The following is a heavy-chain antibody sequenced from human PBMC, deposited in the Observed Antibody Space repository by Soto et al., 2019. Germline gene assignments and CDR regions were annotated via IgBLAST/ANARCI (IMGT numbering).Heavy chain of an antibody. V-gene: IGHV3-30*18. CDR3: AKDVRDLRNDYFLDY. J-gene: IGHJ4*02. CDR1: GFTFGSYG. CDR2: VSYDGRNK. Sequence: QVQLVESGGGVVQPGRSLRLSCAASGFTFGSYGMHWVRQTATKGLEWVAVVSYDGRNKYYADSVKGRFTISRDNFKNTLYLQMHSLRTDDTAVYYCAKDVRDLRNDYFLDYWGQGTLVTVSS. D-gene: IGHD3-16*01.